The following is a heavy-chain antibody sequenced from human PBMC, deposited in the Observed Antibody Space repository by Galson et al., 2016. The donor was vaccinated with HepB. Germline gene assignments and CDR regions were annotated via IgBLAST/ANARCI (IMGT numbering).Heavy chain of an antibody. CDR3: ARDLGGYSGSGGNYFGMDG. CDR2: VPHYGDNK. J-gene: IGHJ6*02. CDR1: GFTFRSYP. D-gene: IGHD5-12*01. Sequence: SLRLSCAASGFTFRSYPLRWVPQAPGQGLELATVVPHYGDNKYYAGSVKGRFTVSRDNSKSTVNLHINSLRPEDTAVYHCARDLGGYSGSGGNYFGMDGWGQGTLVTVSS. V-gene: IGHV3-30-3*01.